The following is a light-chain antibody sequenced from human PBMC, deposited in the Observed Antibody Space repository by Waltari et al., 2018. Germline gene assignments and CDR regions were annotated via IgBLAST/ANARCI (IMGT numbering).Light chain of an antibody. V-gene: IGKV1-39*01. Sequence: DTLMTQSPSSLSASVGDTATTTCRATQAISTYVNWYKKTPGMAPRLLIFSASSVHRGVSSRFRGSGSGTDFTLSITDLQPDDFATYYCQQSYSAPLHFGGGTRVDI. J-gene: IGKJ4*01. CDR1: QAISTY. CDR3: QQSYSAPLH. CDR2: SAS.